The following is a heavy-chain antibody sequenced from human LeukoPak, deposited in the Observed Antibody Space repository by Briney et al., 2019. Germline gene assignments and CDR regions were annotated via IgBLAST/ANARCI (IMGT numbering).Heavy chain of an antibody. J-gene: IGHJ5*02. CDR2: IKQDGSEK. CDR1: GFTFSSYW. D-gene: IGHD6-13*01. V-gene: IGHV3-7*03. Sequence: PGGSLRLSCAASGFTFSSYWMSWVRQAPGKGLEWVANIKQDGSEKYYVDSVKGRFTISRDNAKNSLYLQMNSLRAEDTAVYYCARAHFGYSSSWRDWFDPWGQGTLVTVSS. CDR3: ARAHFGYSSSWRDWFDP.